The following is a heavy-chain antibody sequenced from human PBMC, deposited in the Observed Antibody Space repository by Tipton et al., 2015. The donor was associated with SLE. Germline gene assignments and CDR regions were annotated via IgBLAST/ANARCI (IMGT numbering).Heavy chain of an antibody. Sequence: SLRLSCVASGFTFSRYWMHWVRQAPGKGLVWVSRINSDGSRTRYADSVKGRFTISRDNSKNTLFLQMNSLRAEDTAVYYCAKDMYYDSSGSVDYWGQGTLVTVSS. CDR1: GFTFSRYW. J-gene: IGHJ4*02. D-gene: IGHD3-22*01. CDR3: AKDMYYDSSGSVDY. V-gene: IGHV3-74*01. CDR2: INSDGSRT.